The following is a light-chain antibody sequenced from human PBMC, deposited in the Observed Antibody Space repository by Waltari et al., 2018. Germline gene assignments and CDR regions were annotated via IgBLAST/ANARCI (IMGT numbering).Light chain of an antibody. CDR2: YAS. Sequence: SRASQSIGRSLHWYQRKPGQSPNLLIKYASQSISGVPSRFSGSGSGTDFTLTITSLEAEDAATYFCHQSSKLPITFGQGTRLEI. V-gene: IGKV6-21*02. J-gene: IGKJ5*01. CDR3: HQSSKLPIT. CDR1: QSIGRS.